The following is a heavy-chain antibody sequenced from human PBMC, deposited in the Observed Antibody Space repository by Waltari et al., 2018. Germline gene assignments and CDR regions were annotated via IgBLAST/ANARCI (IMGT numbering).Heavy chain of an antibody. CDR3: ARDGAAYWYVDL. V-gene: IGHV3-21*01. D-gene: IGHD1-26*01. J-gene: IGHJ2*01. CDR2: IVSSSGYI. CDR1: GFTFSSYS. Sequence: EVQLVESGGGLVKPGGSLRLSCAASGFTFSSYSMHWVRQAPGKGLEWVSSIVSSSGYIYYADAVKGRFTIARDNAKNTLYLQMNGLRAEDTAVYYCARDGAAYWYVDLWGRGTLVTVSS.